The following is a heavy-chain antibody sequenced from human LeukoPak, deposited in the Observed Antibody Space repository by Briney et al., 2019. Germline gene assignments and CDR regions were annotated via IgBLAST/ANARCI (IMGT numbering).Heavy chain of an antibody. CDR3: ATLTGGDAAFDI. D-gene: IGHD2-21*01. CDR2: IHYSGNT. V-gene: IGHV4-59*01. J-gene: IGHJ3*02. Sequence: SETLSLTCTVSGGSISSYYWSWIRQPPGKGLVWIGYIHYSGNTNYNPSLKSRVTISVLTSKNRFSLKLSSVTAADTAVYYCATLTGGDAAFDIWGQGTMVTVSS. CDR1: GGSISSYY.